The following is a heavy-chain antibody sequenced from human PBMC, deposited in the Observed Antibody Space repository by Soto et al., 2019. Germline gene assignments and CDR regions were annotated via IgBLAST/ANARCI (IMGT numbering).Heavy chain of an antibody. Sequence: PSETLSLTCAVYGGSFSCYYWSWIRQPPGKGLEWIGEINHSGSTNYNPSLKSRVTISVDTSKNQFSLKLSSVTAADTAVYYCARARYDYVWGSYPLGTFDYWGQGTLVTVSS. V-gene: IGHV4-34*01. CDR1: GGSFSCYY. CDR3: ARARYDYVWGSYPLGTFDY. D-gene: IGHD3-16*02. CDR2: INHSGST. J-gene: IGHJ4*02.